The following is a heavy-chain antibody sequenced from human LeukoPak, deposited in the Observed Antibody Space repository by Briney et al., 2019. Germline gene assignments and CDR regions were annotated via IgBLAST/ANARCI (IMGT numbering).Heavy chain of an antibody. CDR2: IKQDASQE. J-gene: IGHJ4*02. CDR3: ALIQTTVTMVFDY. Sequence: GGSLRLSCAASGFTFSSYWMSWVRQAPGKGPEWVAHIKQDASQEYHVDSVKGRFTISRDNSKNTLYLQMNSLRAEDTAVYYCALIQTTVTMVFDYWGQGTLVTVSS. CDR1: GFTFSSYW. V-gene: IGHV3-7*03. D-gene: IGHD4-17*01.